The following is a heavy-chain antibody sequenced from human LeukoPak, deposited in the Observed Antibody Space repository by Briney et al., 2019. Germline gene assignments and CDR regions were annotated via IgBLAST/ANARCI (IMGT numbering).Heavy chain of an antibody. CDR1: GFTFSSHA. J-gene: IGHJ4*02. Sequence: GGSLRLSCAASGFTFSSHAMSWVRQAPGKGLEWVSTVSGSGSSTYYADSVEGRFTASRDDSKNTVYLQMNSLRAEDTAIYFCAKDATPGNSIWDHFDSWGQGTLVTVSS. CDR2: VSGSGSST. D-gene: IGHD1-7*01. CDR3: AKDATPGNSIWDHFDS. V-gene: IGHV3-23*01.